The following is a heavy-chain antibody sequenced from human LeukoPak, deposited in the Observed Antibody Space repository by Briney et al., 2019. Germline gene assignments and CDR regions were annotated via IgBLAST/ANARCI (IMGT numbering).Heavy chain of an antibody. V-gene: IGHV3-48*01. CDR3: ARPLGWWELHDAFDI. CDR1: GFTFSSYS. Sequence: PGGSLRLSCAASGFTFSSYSMNWDRQAPGKGLEWVSYISSSSSTIYYADSVKGRFTISRDNAKNSLYLQMNSLRAEDTAVYYCARPLGWWELHDAFDIWGQGTMVTVSS. CDR2: ISSSSSTI. J-gene: IGHJ3*02. D-gene: IGHD1-26*01.